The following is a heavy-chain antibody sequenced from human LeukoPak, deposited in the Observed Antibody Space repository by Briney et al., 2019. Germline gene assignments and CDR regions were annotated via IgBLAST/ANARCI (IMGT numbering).Heavy chain of an antibody. V-gene: IGHV4-34*01. CDR2: INHSGST. Sequence: SETLSLTCAVYGGSFSGYYWSWIRQPPGKGLEWIGEINHSGSTNYNPSLKSRVTISVDTSKNQFSLKLSSVTAADTAVYYCAKTGALGEAWVFDYWGQGPLVTVSS. CDR1: GGSFSGYY. D-gene: IGHD3-16*01. CDR3: AKTGALGEAWVFDY. J-gene: IGHJ4*02.